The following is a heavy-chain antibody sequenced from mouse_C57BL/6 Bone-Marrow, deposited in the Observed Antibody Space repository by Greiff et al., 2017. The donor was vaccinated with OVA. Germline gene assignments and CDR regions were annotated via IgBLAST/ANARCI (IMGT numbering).Heavy chain of an antibody. CDR3: TTLWSYFDY. J-gene: IGHJ2*01. V-gene: IGHV14-4*01. Sequence: EVQLQQSGAELVRPGASVKLSCTASGFNIKDDYMHWVKQRPEQGLEWIGWIDPENGATESASKFQGTATITADTSSNTAYLQLSSLTSEDTAVYYCTTLWSYFDYWGQGTTLTVSS. CDR2: IDPENGAT. CDR1: GFNIKDDY. D-gene: IGHD1-1*01.